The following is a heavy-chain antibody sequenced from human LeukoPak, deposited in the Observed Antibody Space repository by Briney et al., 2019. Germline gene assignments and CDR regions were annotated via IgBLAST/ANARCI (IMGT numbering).Heavy chain of an antibody. V-gene: IGHV3-30*03. Sequence: GRSLRLSCAASGFTFGSYDMHWVRQAPGKGLEWVAFISYDGNDKGYVDSGQGRFTVSRDNSKNTLYLQMNSLRVEDAAVYYCARVWGSYSFDYWGQGTLVTVSS. D-gene: IGHD1-26*01. CDR2: ISYDGNDK. J-gene: IGHJ4*02. CDR1: GFTFGSYD. CDR3: ARVWGSYSFDY.